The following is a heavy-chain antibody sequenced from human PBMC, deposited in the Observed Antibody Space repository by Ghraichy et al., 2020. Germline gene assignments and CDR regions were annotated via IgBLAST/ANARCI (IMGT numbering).Heavy chain of an antibody. D-gene: IGHD6-13*01. J-gene: IGHJ4*02. CDR2: INHSGST. CDR3: ARRVAAAGKFDY. Sequence: GSLRLSCAVYGGSLSGYYWSWIRQPPGKGLEWIGEINHSGSTNYNPSLKSRVTISVDTSKNQFSLKLSSVTAADTAVYYCARRVAAAGKFDYWGQGTLVTVSS. V-gene: IGHV4-34*01. CDR1: GGSLSGYY.